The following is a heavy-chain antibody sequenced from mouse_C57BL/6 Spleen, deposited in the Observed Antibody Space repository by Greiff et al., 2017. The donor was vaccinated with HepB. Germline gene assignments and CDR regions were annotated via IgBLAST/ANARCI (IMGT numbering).Heavy chain of an antibody. V-gene: IGHV1-80*01. CDR1: GYAFSSYW. Sequence: VKLMESGAELVKPGASVKISCKASGYAFSSYWMNWVKQRPGKGLEWIGQIYPGDGDTNYNGKFKGKATLTADKSSSTAYMQLSSLTSEDSAVYFCASGPSIAYWGQGTLVTVSA. CDR2: IYPGDGDT. J-gene: IGHJ3*01. CDR3: ASGPSIAY. D-gene: IGHD3-1*01.